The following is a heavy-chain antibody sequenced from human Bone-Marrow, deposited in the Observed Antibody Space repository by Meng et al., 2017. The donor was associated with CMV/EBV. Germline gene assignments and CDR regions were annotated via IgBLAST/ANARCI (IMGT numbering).Heavy chain of an antibody. CDR1: GFSLSTSGMR. J-gene: IGHJ6*02. CDR3: AHASGYCSSTSCYRAYYYYGMDV. Sequence: SGPTLVKPTQTLTLTCTFSGFSLSTSGMRVSWIRQPPGKALEWLARIDWDDDKFYSTSLKTRLTISKDTSKNQVVLTMTNMDPVDTATYYCAHASGYCSSTSCYRAYYYYGMDVWGQGTTVTVSS. D-gene: IGHD2-2*02. V-gene: IGHV2-70D*14. CDR2: IDWDDDK.